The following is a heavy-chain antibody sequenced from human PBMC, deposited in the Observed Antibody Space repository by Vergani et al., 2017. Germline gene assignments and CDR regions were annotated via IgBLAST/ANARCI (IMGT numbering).Heavy chain of an antibody. CDR3: AKALGTAMVYYYYMDV. CDR1: GFTFSSYA. Sequence: EVQLLESGGGLVQPGGSLRLSCAASGFTFSSYAMSWVRQAPGKGLDWVSVIYSGGSSTYYADSVKGRFTISRDNSKKTLYLQMNSLRAEDTAVYYCAKALGTAMVYYYYMDVWGKGTTVTVSS. J-gene: IGHJ6*03. D-gene: IGHD5-18*01. V-gene: IGHV3-23*03. CDR2: IYSGGSST.